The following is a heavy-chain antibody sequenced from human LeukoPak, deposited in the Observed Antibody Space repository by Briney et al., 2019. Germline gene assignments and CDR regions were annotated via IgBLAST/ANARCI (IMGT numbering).Heavy chain of an antibody. CDR3: TREWFGELQEQYFDY. CDR1: GFTFSTYG. V-gene: IGHV3-33*01. Sequence: GGSLRLSCAASGFTFSTYGMHWVRQAPGKGLEWVAVIWNDGSTKKYADSVKGRFTISRDNTKNSLYLQMNSLRAEDTAVYYCTREWFGELQEQYFDYWGQGTLVAVSS. D-gene: IGHD3-10*01. CDR2: IWNDGSTK. J-gene: IGHJ4*02.